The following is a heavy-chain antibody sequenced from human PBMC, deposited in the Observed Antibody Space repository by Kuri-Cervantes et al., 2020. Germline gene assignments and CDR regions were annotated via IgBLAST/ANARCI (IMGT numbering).Heavy chain of an antibody. Sequence: SETLSLTCTVSGGSISSSSYYWGWIRQPPGKGLEWIGSIYYSGSTYYNPSLKSRVTIPVDTSKNQFSLKLSSVTAADTAVYYCARTAGGDFINWFDPWGQGTLVTVSS. V-gene: IGHV4-39*07. CDR1: GGSISSSSYY. J-gene: IGHJ5*02. CDR3: ARTAGGDFINWFDP. D-gene: IGHD4-17*01. CDR2: IYYSGST.